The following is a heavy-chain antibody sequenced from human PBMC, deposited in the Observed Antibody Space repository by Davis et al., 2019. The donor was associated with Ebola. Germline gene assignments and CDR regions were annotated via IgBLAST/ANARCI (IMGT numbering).Heavy chain of an antibody. D-gene: IGHD2-2*01. V-gene: IGHV1-3*01. CDR1: GYTFTSYA. CDR3: ARGYCSSTSCVNYYMDV. CDR2: INAGNGNT. Sequence: VSVKVSCKASGYTFTSYAMHWVRQAPGQRLEWMGWINAGNGNTKYSQKFQGRVTITRDTSASTAYMELSSLRSEDTAVYYCARGYCSSTSCVNYYMDVWGKGTTVTVSS. J-gene: IGHJ6*03.